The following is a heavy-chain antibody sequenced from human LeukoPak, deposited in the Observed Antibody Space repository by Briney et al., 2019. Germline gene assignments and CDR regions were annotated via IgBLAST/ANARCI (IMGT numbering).Heavy chain of an antibody. CDR1: GFTFSSYW. CDR3: ARDVEYSYGYEYYYYGKDV. CDR2: IKQDGSEK. D-gene: IGHD5-18*01. Sequence: GGSLRLSCAASGFTFSSYWMSWVRQAPGKGLEWVANIKQDGSEKYYVDSVKGRFTISRDNAKNSLYLQMNSLRAEDTAVYYCARDVEYSYGYEYYYYGKDVWGQGTTVTVSS. J-gene: IGHJ6*02. V-gene: IGHV3-7*01.